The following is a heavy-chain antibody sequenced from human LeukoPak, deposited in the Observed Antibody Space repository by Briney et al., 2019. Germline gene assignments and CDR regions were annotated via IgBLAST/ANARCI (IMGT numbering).Heavy chain of an antibody. CDR1: GFTFSSYS. CDR2: ISGSGGST. CDR3: ATPTSMVRVYYYGMDV. D-gene: IGHD3-10*01. Sequence: GGSLRLSCAASGFTFSSYSMNWVRQAPGKGLEWVSAISGSGGSTYYADSVKGRFTISRDNSKNTLYLQMNSLGAEDTAVYYCATPTSMVRVYYYGMDVWGQGTTVTVSS. J-gene: IGHJ6*02. V-gene: IGHV3-23*01.